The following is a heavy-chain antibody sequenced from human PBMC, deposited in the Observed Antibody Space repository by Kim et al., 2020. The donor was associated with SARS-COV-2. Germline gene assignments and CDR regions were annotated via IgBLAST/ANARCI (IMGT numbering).Heavy chain of an antibody. CDR1: GFTFSNNW. D-gene: IGHD4-17*01. CDR2: IHRDGNEK. J-gene: IGHJ4*02. CDR3: AREGPGSDGDYVD. Sequence: GGSLRLSCAASGFTFSNNWMHWVRQAPGKGLEWVAHIHRDGNEKYYVDSVKGRFTISRDNTRNSLYLKMNNLSAEDTAVYYCAREGPGSDGDYVDWGQGTLVTVSS. V-gene: IGHV3-7*01.